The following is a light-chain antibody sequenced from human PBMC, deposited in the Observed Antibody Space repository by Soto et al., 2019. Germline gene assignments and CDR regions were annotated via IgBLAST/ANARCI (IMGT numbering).Light chain of an antibody. CDR3: VLYMGSGVV. Sequence: QTVVTQEPSFSVSPGGTVTLTCGLSSGSVSTSYYPSWYQQTPGQAPRTLIYSTNTRSSGVPDRFSGSILGNKAALTITGAQADDESDYYCVLYMGSGVVVGGGTKLTVL. CDR1: SGSVSTSYY. V-gene: IGLV8-61*01. J-gene: IGLJ2*01. CDR2: STN.